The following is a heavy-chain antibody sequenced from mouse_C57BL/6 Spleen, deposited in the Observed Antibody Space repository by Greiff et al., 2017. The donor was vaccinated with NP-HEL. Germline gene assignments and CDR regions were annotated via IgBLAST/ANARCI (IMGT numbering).Heavy chain of an antibody. CDR3: ARQAYDGYYRFAY. CDR1: GFTFSSYG. CDR2: ISSGGSYT. V-gene: IGHV5-6*01. D-gene: IGHD2-3*01. J-gene: IGHJ3*01. Sequence: EVQLVESGGDLVKPGGSLKLSCAASGFTFSSYGMSWVRQTPDKRLEWVATISSGGSYTYYPDSVKGRFTISRDNAKNTLYLQMSSLKSEDTAMYYCARQAYDGYYRFAYWGQGTLVTVSA.